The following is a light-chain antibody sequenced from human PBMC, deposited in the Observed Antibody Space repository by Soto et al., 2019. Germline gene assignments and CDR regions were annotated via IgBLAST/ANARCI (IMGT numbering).Light chain of an antibody. J-gene: IGKJ1*01. V-gene: IGKV1-8*01. CDR1: QGISSY. Sequence: AIRMTQSPSSLSASTGDRVTITCRASQGISSYLAWYQQKPGKAPKLLIYAASTLQSGVPSRFSGSGSGTEFTLTISSLQPDDFATYYCQQYNSYSLWTFGQGTKVDIK. CDR2: AAS. CDR3: QQYNSYSLWT.